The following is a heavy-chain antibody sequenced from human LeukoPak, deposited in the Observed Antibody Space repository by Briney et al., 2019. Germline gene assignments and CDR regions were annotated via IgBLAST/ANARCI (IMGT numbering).Heavy chain of an antibody. D-gene: IGHD3-10*01. CDR3: AKDKGGTDGSGRKTHPLDY. Sequence: GGSLRLSCAASGFTFSSYGMHWVRQAPGKGLEWLAVISYDGSNKYYADSVKGRFTISRDNSKNTLYLQMNSLRAEDTAVYYCAKDKGGTDGSGRKTHPLDYWGQGTLVTVSS. CDR2: ISYDGSNK. V-gene: IGHV3-30*18. CDR1: GFTFSSYG. J-gene: IGHJ4*02.